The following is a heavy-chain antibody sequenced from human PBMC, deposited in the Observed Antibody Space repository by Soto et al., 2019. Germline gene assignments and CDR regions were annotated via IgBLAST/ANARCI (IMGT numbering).Heavy chain of an antibody. Sequence: GGSLRLSCAASGFTFSSYWMHWVRQAPGKGLVWVSRINSDGSSTSYADSVKGRFTISRDNAKNTLYLQMNSLRAEDTAVYYCARDQRAVAGYYYYYGMDVWGQGTTVTVSS. J-gene: IGHJ6*02. CDR2: INSDGSST. CDR3: ARDQRAVAGYYYYYGMDV. CDR1: GFTFSSYW. V-gene: IGHV3-74*01. D-gene: IGHD6-19*01.